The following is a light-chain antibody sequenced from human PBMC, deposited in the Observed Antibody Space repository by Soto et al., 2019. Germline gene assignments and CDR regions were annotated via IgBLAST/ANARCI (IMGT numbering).Light chain of an antibody. CDR2: WAS. Sequence: DFVMTQSPDSLAVSLGERATINCKSSQSVLYSTNNKNYLAWYQQKPGQPPKLLIYWASTRESGVPDRSSGSVSGTDFTFTISSLQPEDLSLYFCPHHYTPPFTFGGGTKVEIQ. J-gene: IGKJ4*01. CDR1: QSVLYSTNNKNY. V-gene: IGKV4-1*01. CDR3: PHHYTPPFT.